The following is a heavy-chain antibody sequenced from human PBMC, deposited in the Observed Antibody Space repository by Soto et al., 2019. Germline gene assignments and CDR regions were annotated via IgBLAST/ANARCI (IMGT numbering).Heavy chain of an antibody. CDR3: TTDFVWGSYPVY. Sequence: LRLSCSASGFTFSSAWMSWVRQAPGKGLEWVGRIKSKTDGGTTDYAAPVKGRFTISRDDSKNTLYLQMNSLKTEDTAVYYCTTDFVWGSYPVYWGQGTLVTVSS. V-gene: IGHV3-15*01. CDR1: GFTFSSAW. J-gene: IGHJ4*02. CDR2: IKSKTDGGTT. D-gene: IGHD3-16*02.